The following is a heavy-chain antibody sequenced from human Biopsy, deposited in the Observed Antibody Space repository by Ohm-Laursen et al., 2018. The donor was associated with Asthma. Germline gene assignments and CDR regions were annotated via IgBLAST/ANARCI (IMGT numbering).Heavy chain of an antibody. V-gene: IGHV3-30*03. CDR3: ARQSGQDYGDSSGFDI. D-gene: IGHD3-22*01. Sequence: SLRLSCTASGFVFSQCGMHWVRQGPGKGLEWVALISSDGHNKYYEDSVKGRFSISRDNSRNRLYLEINRLTVEDSAVYFCARQSGQDYGDSSGFDIWGQGTKVAVSS. CDR2: ISSDGHNK. CDR1: GFVFSQCG. J-gene: IGHJ3*02.